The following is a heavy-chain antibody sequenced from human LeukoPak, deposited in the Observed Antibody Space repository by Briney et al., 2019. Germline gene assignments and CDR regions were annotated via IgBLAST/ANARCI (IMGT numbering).Heavy chain of an antibody. CDR3: ARDPFCSSTSCSRFNWFDP. J-gene: IGHJ5*02. V-gene: IGHV1-18*01. D-gene: IGHD2-2*01. CDR1: DYTFTNYG. CDR2: ISAYNDNT. Sequence: ASVKVSCKASDYTFTNYGINWVRQAPGQGLEWVGWISAYNDNTRYAQKFQDRVTMTTDTSTSTAYMELRSLRSDDTAVYYCARDPFCSSTSCSRFNWFDPWGQGTLVTVSS.